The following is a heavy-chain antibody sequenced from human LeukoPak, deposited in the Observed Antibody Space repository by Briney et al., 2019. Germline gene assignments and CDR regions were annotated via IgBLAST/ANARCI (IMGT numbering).Heavy chain of an antibody. Sequence: SETLSLTCTVSGGSINSYYWGWIRQPPGKGLEWIGSIYFSGSTYYNPSLKSRVTISVETSKVQFSLKLSSVTAADTAVYYCARDSCSSTSCRKKFDNWGQGTLVTVSS. J-gene: IGHJ4*02. D-gene: IGHD2-2*01. CDR3: ARDSCSSTSCRKKFDN. CDR2: IYFSGST. CDR1: GGSINSYY. V-gene: IGHV4-39*07.